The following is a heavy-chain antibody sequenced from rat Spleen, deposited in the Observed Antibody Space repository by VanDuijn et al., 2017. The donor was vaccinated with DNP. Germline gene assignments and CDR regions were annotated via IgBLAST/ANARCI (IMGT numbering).Heavy chain of an antibody. D-gene: IGHD1-10*01. CDR1: GFTFSAYY. CDR3: ARPIYNNHGGFAY. J-gene: IGHJ3*01. V-gene: IGHV5-22*01. CDR2: LTYDGGST. Sequence: EVQLVESGGGLVQPGSSLKLSCAASGFTFSAYYMAWFRQAPTKGLEWVAYLTYDGGSTYYRDSVKGRFTISRDNAKSTLYLQMNSLRSEDMATYYCARPIYNNHGGFAYWGQGTLVSVSS.